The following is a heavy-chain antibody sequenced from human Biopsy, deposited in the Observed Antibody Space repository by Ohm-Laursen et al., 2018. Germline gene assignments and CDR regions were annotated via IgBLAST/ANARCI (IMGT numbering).Heavy chain of an antibody. CDR3: VAYPSSGFFENNDDFAMDV. CDR2: IITVSETA. CDR1: GGAFNNYA. Sequence: SSVKVSCKASGGAFNNYAINWVRQAPGHGLEWMGGIITVSETAGYAERFQGRVTITADVTTTTAYMELSGLRSEDTAVYYCVAYPSSGFFENNDDFAMDVWGQGTTVMVSS. J-gene: IGHJ6*02. V-gene: IGHV1-69*01. D-gene: IGHD6-19*01.